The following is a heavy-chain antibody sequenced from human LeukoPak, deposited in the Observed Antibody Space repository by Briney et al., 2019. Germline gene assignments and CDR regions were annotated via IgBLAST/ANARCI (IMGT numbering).Heavy chain of an antibody. CDR3: ARVAGTYSDAFDI. Sequence: MPSETLSLTCAVYGGSFSDYYWSWIRQPPGKGLERIGEINHSESTNYNPSLKSRVTISVDTSKNQFSLELSSVTAADTAVYYCARVAGTYSDAFDIWGQGTMVTVSS. J-gene: IGHJ3*02. CDR1: GGSFSDYY. CDR2: INHSEST. V-gene: IGHV4-34*01. D-gene: IGHD1-26*01.